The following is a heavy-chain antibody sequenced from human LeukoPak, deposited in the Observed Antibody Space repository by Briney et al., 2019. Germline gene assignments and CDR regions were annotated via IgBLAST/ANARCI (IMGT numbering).Heavy chain of an antibody. CDR3: ARPITMIDLATDY. CDR1: GYTFTSYG. J-gene: IGHJ4*02. Sequence: ASVKVSCKASGYTFTSYGISWVRQAPGQGLEWMGWISAYNGNTNYAQKFQGRVTMTRDTSISTAYVELSRLRSDDTAVYYCARPITMIDLATDYWGQGTLVTVSS. CDR2: ISAYNGNT. V-gene: IGHV1-18*01. D-gene: IGHD3-22*01.